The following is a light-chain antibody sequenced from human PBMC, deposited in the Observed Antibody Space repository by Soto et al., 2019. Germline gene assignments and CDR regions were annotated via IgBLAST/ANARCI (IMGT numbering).Light chain of an antibody. V-gene: IGKV3-20*01. Sequence: ETVLTQSPGTLSLSPGERATLSCRASQSISSSYLAWYQQKPGQAPRLLIYDASTRASGIPDKFSGSGSGTDFTLTISGLEPEDFAVYYCQQYGRSPGLFAFGPGTKVDIK. CDR2: DAS. CDR1: QSISSSY. J-gene: IGKJ3*01. CDR3: QQYGRSPGLFA.